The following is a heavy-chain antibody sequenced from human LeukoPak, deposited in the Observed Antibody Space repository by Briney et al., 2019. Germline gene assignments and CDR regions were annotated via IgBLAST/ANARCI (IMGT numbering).Heavy chain of an antibody. J-gene: IGHJ6*03. CDR3: ARSLYYYYYMDV. CDR2: IIGSGVST. Sequence: GGSLRLSCAASGFTFSNYAMNWVRQAPGKGLEFVSAIIGSGVSTDYADSVKGRFTISRDNSNHTLYLQMNRLRAEDTAVYYCARSLYYYYYMDVWGKGTTVTVSS. V-gene: IGHV3-23*01. CDR1: GFTFSNYA.